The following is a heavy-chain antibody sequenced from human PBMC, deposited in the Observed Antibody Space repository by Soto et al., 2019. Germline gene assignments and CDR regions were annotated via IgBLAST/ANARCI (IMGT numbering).Heavy chain of an antibody. V-gene: IGHV3-23*01. CDR1: GFSFSSYA. J-gene: IGHJ2*01. CDR3: AKEDSRSWAVVSWYFDL. Sequence: GGSLRLSCAASGFSFSSYAMTWFRQAPGNGLEWVSGITCSGDSAYYAGSVKGRFTISRDNSKNTLYLQMNSLRTEDTAVYYCAKEDSRSWAVVSWYFDLWGRGTLVTVSS. D-gene: IGHD6-13*01. CDR2: ITCSGDSA.